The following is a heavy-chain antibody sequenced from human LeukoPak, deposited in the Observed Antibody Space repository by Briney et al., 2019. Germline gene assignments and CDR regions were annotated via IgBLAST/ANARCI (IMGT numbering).Heavy chain of an antibody. CDR1: GFTFSSYS. D-gene: IGHD3-3*01. CDR2: ISSSSSYI. V-gene: IGHV3-21*01. CDR3: ARAALEYYDFWSGYPTTDY. J-gene: IGHJ4*02. Sequence: GSLRLSCAASGFTFSSYSMNWVRQAPGKGLEWVSSISSSSSYIYYADSVKGRFTISRDNAKNSLYLQMNSLRAEDTAVYYCARAALEYYDFWSGYPTTDYWGQGTLVTVSS.